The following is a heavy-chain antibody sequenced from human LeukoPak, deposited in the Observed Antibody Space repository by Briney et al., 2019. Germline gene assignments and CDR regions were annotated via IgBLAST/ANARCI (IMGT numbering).Heavy chain of an antibody. CDR3: AKDQGWRAFDV. J-gene: IGHJ3*01. V-gene: IGHV3-23*01. CDR2: VRGSGDVT. Sequence: GGSLRLSCAASGFTFSTYAMSWVRQAPGKGLEWVARVRGSGDVTDYADSVKGRFTISRDNTKNMLYLQMNSLRAGDTAVYYCAKDQGWRAFDVWGQGTMVTVSS. D-gene: IGHD5-24*01. CDR1: GFTFSTYA.